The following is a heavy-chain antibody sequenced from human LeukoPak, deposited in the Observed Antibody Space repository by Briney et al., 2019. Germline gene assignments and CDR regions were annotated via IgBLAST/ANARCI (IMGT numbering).Heavy chain of an antibody. CDR3: ARDFLDYYDSSGYPV. Sequence: GGSLRLSCAASGFTFSSYAMYWVRQAPGKGLEWVAVISYDGSNKYYADSVKGRFTISRDNSKNTLYLQMNSLRAEDTAVYYCARDFLDYYDSSGYPVWGQGTLVTVSS. J-gene: IGHJ4*02. CDR2: ISYDGSNK. V-gene: IGHV3-30*04. CDR1: GFTFSSYA. D-gene: IGHD3-22*01.